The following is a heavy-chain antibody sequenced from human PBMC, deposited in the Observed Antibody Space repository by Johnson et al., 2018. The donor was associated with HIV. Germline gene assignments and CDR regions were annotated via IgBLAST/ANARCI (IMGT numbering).Heavy chain of an antibody. D-gene: IGHD6-6*01. V-gene: IGHV3-7*01. CDR3: ARGRIAARPI. Sequence: VQLVESGGGLIQPGGSLRLSCAASGFTVSSNYMSWVRQAPGKGLAWVADIKQDGSEKYYVDSVKGRFTISRDNAKNSLYLQMNSLRAEDTAVYYCARGRIAARPIWGQGTMVTVSS. J-gene: IGHJ3*02. CDR1: GFTVSSNY. CDR2: IKQDGSEK.